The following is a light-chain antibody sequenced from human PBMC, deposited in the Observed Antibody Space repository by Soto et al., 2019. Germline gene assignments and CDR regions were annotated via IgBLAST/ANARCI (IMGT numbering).Light chain of an antibody. Sequence: DIVMTQSPLSLPVTPGEPASISCRSSQSLLHSNGYNYLDWYLQKPGQSPQLLIYLGSNRASGGRDRFSGSGSGTDFTLKISRVEAEDVGVYYCMQALQTQYTFGQGTKLEIK. CDR3: MQALQTQYT. J-gene: IGKJ2*01. V-gene: IGKV2-28*01. CDR2: LGS. CDR1: QSLLHSNGYNY.